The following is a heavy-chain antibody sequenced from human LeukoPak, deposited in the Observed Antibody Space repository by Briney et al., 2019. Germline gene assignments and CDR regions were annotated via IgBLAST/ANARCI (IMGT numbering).Heavy chain of an antibody. V-gene: IGHV3-23*01. Sequence: GGPLRLSCAASGFTFSSYDMSWVRQAPGKGLEWVSSISGSGGSTYYADSVKGRFTISRDNSKNTLYLQMDSLRAEDTAVFYCAKESVNFDYWGQGTLVTVSS. CDR1: GFTFSSYD. CDR3: AKESVNFDY. J-gene: IGHJ4*02. D-gene: IGHD5/OR15-5a*01. CDR2: ISGSGGST.